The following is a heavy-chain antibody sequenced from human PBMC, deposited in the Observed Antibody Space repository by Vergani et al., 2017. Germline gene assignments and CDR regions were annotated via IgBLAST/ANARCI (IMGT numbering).Heavy chain of an antibody. J-gene: IGHJ4*02. Sequence: QVQLQQWGAGLLKPSETLSLTCAVYGGSFSGYYWSWIRQPPGKGLEWIGEINHSGSTNYNPSLKSRVTISVDTSKNQFSLKLSSVTAADTAVYYCARKVAVAGTGYYFDYWGQGTLVTVSS. V-gene: IGHV4-34*01. CDR1: GGSFSGYY. D-gene: IGHD6-19*01. CDR3: ARKVAVAGTGYYFDY. CDR2: INHSGST.